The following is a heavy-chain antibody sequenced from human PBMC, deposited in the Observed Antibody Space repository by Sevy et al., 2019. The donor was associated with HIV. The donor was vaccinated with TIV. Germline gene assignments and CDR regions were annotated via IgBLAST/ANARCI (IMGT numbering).Heavy chain of an antibody. CDR1: GFTFCSYA. CDR2: ISGSGGRT. D-gene: IGHD5-18*01. CDR3: AKVRYSYGVYFPDY. J-gene: IGHJ4*02. Sequence: GGSLRLSCAASGFTFCSYAMSWVRQAPGKGLEWVSAISGSGGRTYYADSVKGRFTISRDNSKNTLYLQMNSLRAEDTAVYYCAKVRYSYGVYFPDYWGQGTLVTVSS. V-gene: IGHV3-23*01.